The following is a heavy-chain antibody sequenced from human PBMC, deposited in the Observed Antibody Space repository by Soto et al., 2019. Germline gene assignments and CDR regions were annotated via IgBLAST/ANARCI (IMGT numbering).Heavy chain of an antibody. CDR3: ATYAAARAGTALGY. Sequence: QLQLQESGPGLVKPSETLSLTCTVSGGSISSSDYYWAWIRQPPGNGLEWLGTIYYSGSTYYNPSLESRVTVFVAVSNNQFSLRLSSVTAADTAVYYCATYAAARAGTALGYWGQGTLVTVSS. V-gene: IGHV4-39*01. J-gene: IGHJ4*02. CDR2: IYYSGST. D-gene: IGHD6-19*01. CDR1: GGSISSSDYY.